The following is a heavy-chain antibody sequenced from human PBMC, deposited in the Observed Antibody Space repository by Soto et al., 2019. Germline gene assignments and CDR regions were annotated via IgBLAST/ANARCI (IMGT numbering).Heavy chain of an antibody. CDR2: IWYDGSNK. CDR1: GFTFSSYG. D-gene: IGHD6-13*01. J-gene: IGHJ4*02. V-gene: IGHV3-33*01. CDR3: ARDVARAAAVQPPDY. Sequence: PGGSLRLSCAASGFTFSSYGMHWVRQAPGKGLEWVAVIWYDGSNKYYADSVKGRFTISRDNSKNTLYLQMNSLRAEDTAVYYCARDVARAAAVQPPDYWGQGTLVTVSS.